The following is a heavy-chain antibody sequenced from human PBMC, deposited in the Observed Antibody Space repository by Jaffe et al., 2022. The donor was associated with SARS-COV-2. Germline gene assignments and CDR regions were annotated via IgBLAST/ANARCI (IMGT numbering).Heavy chain of an antibody. CDR1: GFSLSTSGVG. D-gene: IGHD3-9*01. Sequence: QITLKESGPTLVKPTQTLTLTCTFSGFSLSTSGVGVGWIRQPPGKALEWLALIYWDDDKRYSPSLKSRLTITKDTSKNQVVLTMTNMDPVDTATYYCAHGAGIRYFDWLPPSTDKPQYFDYWGQGTLVTVSS. CDR2: IYWDDDK. V-gene: IGHV2-5*02. CDR3: AHGAGIRYFDWLPPSTDKPQYFDY. J-gene: IGHJ4*02.